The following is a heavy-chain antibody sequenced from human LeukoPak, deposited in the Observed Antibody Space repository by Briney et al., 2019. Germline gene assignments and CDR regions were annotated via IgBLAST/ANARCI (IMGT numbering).Heavy chain of an antibody. V-gene: IGHV4-34*01. J-gene: IGHJ4*02. Sequence: SETLSLTCAVYGGSFSGYYWSWIRQPPGKGLEWIGEINHSGSTNYNPSLKSRVTISVGTSKNQFSLKLSSVTAADTAVYYCARCAYDSSGYYSLTSYFDYWGQGTLVTVSS. D-gene: IGHD3-22*01. CDR2: INHSGST. CDR1: GGSFSGYY. CDR3: ARCAYDSSGYYSLTSYFDY.